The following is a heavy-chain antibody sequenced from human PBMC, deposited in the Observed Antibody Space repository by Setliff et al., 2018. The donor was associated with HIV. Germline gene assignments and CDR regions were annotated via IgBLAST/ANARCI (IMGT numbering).Heavy chain of an antibody. J-gene: IGHJ3*02. CDR3: ARPRSSGSIDAFDI. CDR1: GNSFIRYW. Sequence: GESLKISCKGSGNSFIRYWSGWVRQMPGKGLEWMGIIYPGDSDPRYSPSFQGQVTISADKSISTAYLQWSSLKASDTAIYYCARPRSSGSIDAFDIWGQGTMVTVSS. CDR2: IYPGDSDP. V-gene: IGHV5-51*01. D-gene: IGHD2-15*01.